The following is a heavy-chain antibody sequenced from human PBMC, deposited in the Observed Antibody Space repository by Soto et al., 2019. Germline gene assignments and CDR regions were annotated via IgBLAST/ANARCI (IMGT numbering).Heavy chain of an antibody. CDR1: GFTFSSYA. J-gene: IGHJ2*01. CDR3: AKDFGKYGDYVPDWYFDL. Sequence: GGSLRLSCAASGFTFSSYAMSWVREAPGKGLEWVSAISGSGVSTYYADSVKGRFTISRDNSKNTLYLQMNSLRAEDTAVYYCAKDFGKYGDYVPDWYFDLWGRGTMVTV. D-gene: IGHD4-17*01. CDR2: ISGSGVST. V-gene: IGHV3-23*01.